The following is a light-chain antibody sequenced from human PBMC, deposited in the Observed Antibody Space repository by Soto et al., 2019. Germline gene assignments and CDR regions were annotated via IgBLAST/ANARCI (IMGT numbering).Light chain of an antibody. J-gene: IGKJ1*01. CDR3: KQYNNWPVT. Sequence: EIVMTQSPATLSVSPGERATLSCRASQSVSSNLAWYQQKPGQAHRLLIYGAYTRATAIQARFSGSGSGTEFTLTIRSLQSEDFAVYYCKQYNNWPVTFGQGTKVDI. CDR2: GAY. V-gene: IGKV3-15*01. CDR1: QSVSSN.